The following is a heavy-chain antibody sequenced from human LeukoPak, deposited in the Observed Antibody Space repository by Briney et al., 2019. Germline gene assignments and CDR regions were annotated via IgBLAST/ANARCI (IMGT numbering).Heavy chain of an antibody. Sequence: SVKVSCKASGGTFSSYAISWVRQAPGQGLEWMGRIIPIFGTANYAQKFQGRVTITTDESTSTAYVELSSLRSEYTAVYYCATPLYSSSWPSFDYWGQGTLVTVSS. V-gene: IGHV1-69*05. CDR2: IIPIFGTA. D-gene: IGHD6-13*01. J-gene: IGHJ4*02. CDR1: GGTFSSYA. CDR3: ATPLYSSSWPSFDY.